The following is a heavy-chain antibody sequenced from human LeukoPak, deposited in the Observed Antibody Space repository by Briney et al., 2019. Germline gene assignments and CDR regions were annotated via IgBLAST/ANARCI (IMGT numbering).Heavy chain of an antibody. V-gene: IGHV1-18*01. CDR1: GYTFTSCG. Sequence: ASVKVSCKASGYTFTSCGISWVRQAPGQGLEWMGWISANNGNTNSAQKFQGRVTMTTDTSTSTAYMELRSLRSDDKAVYYCVRDFFHGHCAGLSCFLLDSSGQGSLVTVSS. D-gene: IGHD2-15*01. J-gene: IGHJ4*02. CDR3: VRDFFHGHCAGLSCFLLDS. CDR2: ISANNGNT.